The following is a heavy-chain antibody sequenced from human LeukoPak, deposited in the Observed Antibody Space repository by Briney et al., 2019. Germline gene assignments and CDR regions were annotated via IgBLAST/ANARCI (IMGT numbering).Heavy chain of an antibody. CDR1: GGSISSGGYY. V-gene: IGHV4-31*03. J-gene: IGHJ4*02. CDR3: ARGAPYCGGDCQGRAFDY. Sequence: SETLSLTCTVSGGSISSGGYYWSWIRQHPGKGLEWIGYIYYSGSTYYNPSLKSRVTISVDTSKNQFSLKLSSVTAADTAVYYCARGAPYCGGDCQGRAFDYWGQGTLGTVSS. CDR2: IYYSGST. D-gene: IGHD2-21*02.